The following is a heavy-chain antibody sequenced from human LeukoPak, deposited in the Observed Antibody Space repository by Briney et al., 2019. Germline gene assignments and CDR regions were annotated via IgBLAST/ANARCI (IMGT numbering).Heavy chain of an antibody. J-gene: IGHJ4*02. CDR2: INPNSGDT. Sequence: ASVKVSCKASGGTFSSYAISWVRQAPGQGLEWMGWINPNSGDTNYAQKFQGRVTMTRDTSISTAYMELSRLRSDDTAVYYCARVRYRLAETYIDYWGQGTLVTVSS. CDR1: GGTFSSYA. D-gene: IGHD3-16*01. V-gene: IGHV1-2*02. CDR3: ARVRYRLAETYIDY.